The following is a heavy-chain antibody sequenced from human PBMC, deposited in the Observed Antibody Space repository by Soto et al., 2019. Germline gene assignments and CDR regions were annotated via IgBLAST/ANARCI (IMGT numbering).Heavy chain of an antibody. CDR3: ARGGHVVVVTAALDF. J-gene: IGHJ4*02. CDR1: GDTFTDYY. D-gene: IGHD2-21*02. CDR2: VNPSGGHT. V-gene: IGHV1-46*01. Sequence: QVQLVQSGAEVKKPGASVKVSCRASGDTFTDYYIHWVRQAPGQGLEWMGTVNPSGGHTTYAQHFLGRMTMTRDTSTSTLYMELTSLTSEDTAVYYCARGGHVVVVTAALDFWGQGTLVTVSS.